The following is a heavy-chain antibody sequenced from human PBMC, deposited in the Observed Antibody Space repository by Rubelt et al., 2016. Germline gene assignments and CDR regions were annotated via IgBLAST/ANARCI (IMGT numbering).Heavy chain of an antibody. J-gene: IGHJ4*02. CDR2: IDHSGNS. V-gene: IGHV4-34*01. CDR3: AEYTALMTGGLFH. CDR1: GGSFSDYY. D-gene: IGHD5-18*01. Sequence: QVQLQQWGAGLLKPSETLSLTCAVYGGSFSDYYWTWIRRSPGKVLEWIGEIDHSGNSNHNPSLKSRVTISVDTSKNQFSLKVGSVTTAGTAVYYCAEYTALMTGGLFHWGQGTMVTVSS.